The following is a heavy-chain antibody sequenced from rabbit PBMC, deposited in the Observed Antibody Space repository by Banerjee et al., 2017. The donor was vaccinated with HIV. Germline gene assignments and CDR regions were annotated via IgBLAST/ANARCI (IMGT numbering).Heavy chain of an antibody. V-gene: IGHV1S45*01. Sequence: QEQLEESGGDLVKPEGSLTLTCTASGFSFGSGCDISWVRQAPGKGLEWIGIIGTGTGNIYYASWAKGRFTITKTSSTTVTLQMTSLTAADTATYFCARESGTDYGYGVLDLWGPGTLVTVS. J-gene: IGHJ4*01. CDR2: IGTGTGNI. CDR1: GFSFGSGCD. CDR3: ARESGTDYGYGVLDL. D-gene: IGHD6-1*01.